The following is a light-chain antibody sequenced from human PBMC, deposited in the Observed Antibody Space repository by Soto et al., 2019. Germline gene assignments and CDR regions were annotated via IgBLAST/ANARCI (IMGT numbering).Light chain of an antibody. J-gene: IGKJ1*01. CDR1: QTISSW. CDR2: KAS. Sequence: IQMTQSPSTLSGSERDRLTINYRASQTISSWLSWYQQQPGKAPKLLIYKASTLKSGVPSRFSGSGSGTEFTLTISSLQPDDFATYYCQHYNSYSEAFGQGTKVDI. V-gene: IGKV1-5*03. CDR3: QHYNSYSEA.